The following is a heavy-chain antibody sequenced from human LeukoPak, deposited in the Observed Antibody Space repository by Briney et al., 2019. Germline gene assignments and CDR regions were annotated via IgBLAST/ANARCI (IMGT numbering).Heavy chain of an antibody. Sequence: SQTLSLTCTVSGGSIRSGSYYWSWIRQPAGKGLEWIGRIYISGSTNHNLSLKTRVTISVESSKNQFSLKLSSVTAAGTAVYYCARLSTVVVAATGWFDPWGQGTLVTVSS. V-gene: IGHV4-61*02. J-gene: IGHJ5*02. D-gene: IGHD2-15*01. CDR2: IYISGST. CDR1: GGSIRSGSYY. CDR3: ARLSTVVVAATGWFDP.